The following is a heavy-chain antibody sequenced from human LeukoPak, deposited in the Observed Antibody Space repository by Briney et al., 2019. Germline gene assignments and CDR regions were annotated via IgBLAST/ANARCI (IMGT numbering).Heavy chain of an antibody. CDR3: ARDTLNGPFVISLDF. V-gene: IGHV3-48*03. Sequence: SAGSLRLSCAASGFSFSSHPMNWVRQAPGKGLEWVSHISSDGNTEYYVDAPRGRFTMSRDNAKNSLFLQINSLRAEDTAVYYCARDTLNGPFVISLDFWGQGALVTVSS. CDR1: GFSFSSHP. D-gene: IGHD3-9*01. J-gene: IGHJ4*02. CDR2: ISSDGNTE.